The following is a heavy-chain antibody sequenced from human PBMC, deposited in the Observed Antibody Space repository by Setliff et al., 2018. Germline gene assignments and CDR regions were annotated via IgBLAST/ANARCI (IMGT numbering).Heavy chain of an antibody. CDR1: GGTFSSYA. J-gene: IGHJ6*03. Sequence: SVKISCKASGGTFSSYAISWVRQAPGQGLEWMGRIIPIFGTANYAQKFQGRVTITADKSTSTAYMELSSLRSEDTAVYYCARGRHPPWSGYPYYYMDVWGKGTTVTVSS. CDR2: IIPIFGTA. CDR3: ARGRHPPWSGYPYYYMDV. D-gene: IGHD3-3*01. V-gene: IGHV1-69*06.